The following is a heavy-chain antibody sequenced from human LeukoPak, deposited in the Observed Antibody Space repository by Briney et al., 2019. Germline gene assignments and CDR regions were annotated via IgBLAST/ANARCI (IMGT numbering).Heavy chain of an antibody. CDR2: ISGYNGNT. CDR3: ARGGHRMYYYGSSDYRFDY. V-gene: IGHV1-18*01. Sequence: ASVNVSCKASGYTFTSYGISWVRQAPGQGLEWMGLISGYNGNTHYAQKLQGRVTMPTDTSMSTAYMELRSLRSDDTAVYYWARGGHRMYYYGSSDYRFDYWGQGTLVTVSS. CDR1: GYTFTSYG. J-gene: IGHJ4*02. D-gene: IGHD3-22*01.